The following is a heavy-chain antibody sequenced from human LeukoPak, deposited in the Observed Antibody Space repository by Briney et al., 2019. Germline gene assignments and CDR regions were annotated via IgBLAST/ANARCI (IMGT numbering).Heavy chain of an antibody. D-gene: IGHD6-19*01. J-gene: IGHJ3*02. V-gene: IGHV3-23*01. CDR1: GFTFSSYA. CDR3: ARSVIAVAGYDAFDI. CDR2: ISGSGGST. Sequence: PGGSLRLSCAASGFTFSSYAMSWVRQAPGKGLQWVSGISGSGGSTYYADSVKGRFTISRDNAKNSLYLEMNSLRDEDTAVYYCARSVIAVAGYDAFDIWGQWTVVTVSS.